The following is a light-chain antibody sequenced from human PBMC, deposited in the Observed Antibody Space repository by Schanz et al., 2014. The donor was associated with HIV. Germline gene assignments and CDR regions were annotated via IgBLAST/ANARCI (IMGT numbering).Light chain of an antibody. CDR3: QSYDSSLSGVL. J-gene: IGLJ2*01. V-gene: IGLV2-14*03. Sequence: QSALTQPASVSGSPGQSITISCTGTNSDVGYYSYVSWYQQHPGKAPKLMIYDVSSRASGVSNRFSGSKSVKTASLTISGLQDEDEADYYCQSYDSSLSGVLFGGGTKLTVL. CDR2: DVS. CDR1: NSDVGYYSY.